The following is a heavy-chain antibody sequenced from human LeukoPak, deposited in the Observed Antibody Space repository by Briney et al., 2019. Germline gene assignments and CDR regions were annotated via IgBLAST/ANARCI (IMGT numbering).Heavy chain of an antibody. CDR3: ARGLWFGETHYYMDV. V-gene: IGHV4-39*07. D-gene: IGHD3-10*01. CDR1: GGSISSSSYY. CDR2: IYYSGST. Sequence: PSETLFLTCTVSGGSISSSSYYWGWIRQPPGKGLEWIGSIYYSGSTYYNPSLKSRVTISVDTSKNQFSLKLSSVTAADTAVYFCARGLWFGETHYYMDVWGKGTTVTVSS. J-gene: IGHJ6*03.